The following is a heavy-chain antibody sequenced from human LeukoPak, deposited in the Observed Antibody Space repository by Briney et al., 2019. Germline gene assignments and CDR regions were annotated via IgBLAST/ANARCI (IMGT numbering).Heavy chain of an antibody. Sequence: SETLSLTCTVSGGSISSSSYYWGWIRQPPGKGLEWIGSIYYSGSTYYNPSLKSRVTISVDTSKNQFSLKLSSVTAADTAVYYCARSNYDILTGFYGMDVWGQGTTVTVSS. CDR1: GGSISSSSYY. D-gene: IGHD3-9*01. CDR2: IYYSGST. CDR3: ARSNYDILTGFYGMDV. V-gene: IGHV4-39*01. J-gene: IGHJ6*02.